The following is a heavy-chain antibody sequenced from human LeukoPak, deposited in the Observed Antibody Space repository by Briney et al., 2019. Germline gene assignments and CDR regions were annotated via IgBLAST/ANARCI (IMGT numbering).Heavy chain of an antibody. V-gene: IGHV4-34*01. CDR3: ARGAYYDILTGYSAAFDI. Sequence: SETLSLTCAVYGGSFSGYYWNWIRQPPGKGLEWIGEINHSGSTNYSPSLKSRVTISVDPSKSQFSLKLSSVTAADTAVYYCARGAYYDILTGYSAAFDIWGQGTMVTVSS. J-gene: IGHJ3*02. CDR2: INHSGST. D-gene: IGHD3-9*01. CDR1: GGSFSGYY.